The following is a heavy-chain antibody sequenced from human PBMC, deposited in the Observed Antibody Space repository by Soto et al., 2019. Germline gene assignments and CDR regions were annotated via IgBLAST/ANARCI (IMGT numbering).Heavy chain of an antibody. CDR1: GYTFTSYA. Sequence: QVQLVQSGAEEKKPGAAVKVSCKASGYTFTSYAMHWVRQAPGQRLEWMGWINAGNGNTKYSQKFQGRVTITRDTSASTAYMELNSLRSEDTAVYYCARTPGGSSSFVDYWGQGTLVTVSS. J-gene: IGHJ4*02. CDR3: ARTPGGSSSFVDY. V-gene: IGHV1-3*05. CDR2: INAGNGNT. D-gene: IGHD6-6*01.